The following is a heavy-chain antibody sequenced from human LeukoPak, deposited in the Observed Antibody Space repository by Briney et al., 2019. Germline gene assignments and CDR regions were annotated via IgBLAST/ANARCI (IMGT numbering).Heavy chain of an antibody. V-gene: IGHV3-30-3*01. J-gene: IGHJ4*02. CDR1: GFTFTAYL. CDR3: VRESEYYFDHSASFDY. CDR2: MSSDGNAM. D-gene: IGHD3-22*01. Sequence: GRSLRLSCAASGFTFTAYLIHWVRQAPGKGLEWVAVMSSDGNAMFYADPVKGRFTISRDNSKNTLYLQMNGLRAEDTAVYYCVRESEYYFDHSASFDYWGQGTLVTVSS.